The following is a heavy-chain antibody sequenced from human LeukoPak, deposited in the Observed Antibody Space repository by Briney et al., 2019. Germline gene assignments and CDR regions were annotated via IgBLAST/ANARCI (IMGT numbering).Heavy chain of an antibody. V-gene: IGHV1-18*01. J-gene: IGHJ3*02. Sequence: ASVKVSCKASGYTFTSYGISWVRQAPGQGGEWMGWISAYNGNTNYAQKLQGRVTMTTDTSTSTAYMELRSLRSGDTAVYYCARDRLPLYCSSTSCYWVDAFDIWGQGTMVTVSS. CDR3: ARDRLPLYCSSTSCYWVDAFDI. CDR1: GYTFTSYG. D-gene: IGHD2-2*01. CDR2: ISAYNGNT.